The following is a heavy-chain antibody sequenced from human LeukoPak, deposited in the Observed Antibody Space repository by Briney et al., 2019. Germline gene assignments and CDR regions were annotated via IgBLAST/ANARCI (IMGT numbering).Heavy chain of an antibody. V-gene: IGHV1-46*01. CDR1: GYTFTSYY. CDR2: INPSGGST. CDR3: ARDIGPTSSPLSYDAFDI. Sequence: ASVKVSCKASGYTFTSYYMHWVRQAPGQGLEWMGIINPSGGSTSYAQKFQGRVTMTRDTSTSTVYMELSSLRSEDTAVYYCARDIGPTSSPLSYDAFDIWGQGTMVTISS. D-gene: IGHD6-6*01. J-gene: IGHJ3*02.